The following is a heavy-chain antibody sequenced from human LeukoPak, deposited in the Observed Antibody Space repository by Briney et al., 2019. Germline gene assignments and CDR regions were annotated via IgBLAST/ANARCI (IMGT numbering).Heavy chain of an antibody. V-gene: IGHV3-7*01. CDR2: IKQDGSEA. CDR3: SNGIYDKSY. J-gene: IGHJ4*02. Sequence: PGGSLRLSCTASGFTFTTYWTAWVRQAPGKGLEWVANIKQDGSEAYYAESVRGRFTISRDNAKNSLYLQMNSLRAEDTSVYYCSNGIYDKSYWGQGTLVTVSS. D-gene: IGHD2/OR15-2a*01. CDR1: GFTFTTYW.